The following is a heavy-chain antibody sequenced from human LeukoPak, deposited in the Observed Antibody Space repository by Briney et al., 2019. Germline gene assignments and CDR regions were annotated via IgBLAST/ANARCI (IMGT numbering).Heavy chain of an antibody. CDR3: ARGVDTSYYYYMDV. CDR1: GGSISSHY. Sequence: SETLSLTCTVSGGSISSHYWSWIRQPPGKGLEWIGYIYYSGSTNYNPSLKSRVTISVDTSKNQSSLKLSSVTAADTAVYYCARGVDTSYYYYMDVWGKGTTVAVSS. CDR2: IYYSGST. J-gene: IGHJ6*03. V-gene: IGHV4-59*11. D-gene: IGHD5-18*01.